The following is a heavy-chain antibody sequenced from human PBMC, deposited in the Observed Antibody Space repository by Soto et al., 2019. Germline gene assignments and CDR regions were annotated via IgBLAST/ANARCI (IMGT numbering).Heavy chain of an antibody. CDR2: IYYSGST. Sequence: SETLSLTCTVSGGSISSYYWSWFRQPPGKGLEWIGSIYYSGSTYYNPSLKSRVTISADTSKNQFSLKLSSVTAADTAVYYCARQSQGDYGENDYFDYWGQGTLVTVSS. CDR3: ARQSQGDYGENDYFDY. J-gene: IGHJ4*02. D-gene: IGHD4-17*01. V-gene: IGHV4-59*05. CDR1: GGSISSYY.